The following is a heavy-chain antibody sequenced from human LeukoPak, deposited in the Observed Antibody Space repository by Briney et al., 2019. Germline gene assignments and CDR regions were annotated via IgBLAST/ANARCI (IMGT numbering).Heavy chain of an antibody. D-gene: IGHD6-19*01. CDR1: GFTFSSYA. CDR2: ISGSGSGGST. J-gene: IGHJ4*02. V-gene: IGHV3-23*01. CDR3: AKLLAVTNSYYFNY. Sequence: PGGSLRLSCAASGFTFSSYAMSWVRQAPGKGLEWVSTISGSGSGGSTYYADSVKGRFTISGDNSKDTLYLQVNSLRAEDTAVYYCAKLLAVTNSYYFNYWGQGTLVTVSS.